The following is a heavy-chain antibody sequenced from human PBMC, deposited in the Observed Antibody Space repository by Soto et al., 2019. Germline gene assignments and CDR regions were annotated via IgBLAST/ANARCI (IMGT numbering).Heavy chain of an antibody. CDR1: GGSISSYY. CDR3: ARSKKREIYYDSSGYDY. V-gene: IGHV4-59*08. D-gene: IGHD3-22*01. Sequence: SETLSLTCTVSGGSISSYYWSWIRQPPGKGLEWIGYIYYSGSTNYNPSLKSRVTISLDTSTNQFSLKLSSVPAADTAVYYCARSKKREIYYDSSGYDYWGQGTLVTVSS. CDR2: IYYSGST. J-gene: IGHJ4*02.